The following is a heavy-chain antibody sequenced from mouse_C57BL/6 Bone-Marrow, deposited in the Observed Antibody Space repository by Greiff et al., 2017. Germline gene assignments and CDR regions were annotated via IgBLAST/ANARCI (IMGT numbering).Heavy chain of an antibody. D-gene: IGHD1-1*01. CDR3: ARAYGSSYGYFDV. CDR1: GYTFTSYW. J-gene: IGHJ1*03. V-gene: IGHV1-50*01. CDR2: IDPSDSYT. Sequence: QVQLKQPGAELVKPGASVKLSCKASGYTFTSYWMQWVKQRPGQGLEWIGEIDPSDSYTNYNQKFKGKATLTVDTSSSTAYMQLSSLTSEDSAVYYCARAYGSSYGYFDVWGTGTTV.